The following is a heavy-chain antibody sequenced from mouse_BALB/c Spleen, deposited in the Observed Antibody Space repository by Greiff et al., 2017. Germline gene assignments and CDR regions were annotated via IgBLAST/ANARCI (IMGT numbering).Heavy chain of an antibody. CDR3: LYGPAWFAY. Sequence: EVQLQQSGPELVKPGASVKISCKASGYSFTGYYMHWVKQSHVKSLEWIGRINPYNGATSYNQNFKDKASLTVDKSSSTAYMELHSLTSEDSAVYYCLYGPAWFAYWGQGTLVTVSA. CDR2: INPYNGAT. D-gene: IGHD1-1*01. J-gene: IGHJ3*01. CDR1: GYSFTGYY. V-gene: IGHV1-31*01.